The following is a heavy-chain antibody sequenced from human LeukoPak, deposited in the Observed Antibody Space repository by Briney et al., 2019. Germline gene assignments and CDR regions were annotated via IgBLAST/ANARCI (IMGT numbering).Heavy chain of an antibody. V-gene: IGHV3-48*01. CDR3: ARDPLRYCSSTSCPHDAFDI. CDR1: GFTFSSYS. CDR2: IDSSSSTI. D-gene: IGHD2-2*01. Sequence: GGSLRLSCAASGFTFSSYSMNWVRQAPGKGLEWVSYIDSSSSTIDYADSVKGRFTISRDNAKNSLYLQMNSLRAEDTAVYYCARDPLRYCSSTSCPHDAFDIWGQGTMVTVSS. J-gene: IGHJ3*02.